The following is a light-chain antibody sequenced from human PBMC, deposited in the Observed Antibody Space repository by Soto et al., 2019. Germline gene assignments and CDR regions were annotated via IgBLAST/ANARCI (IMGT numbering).Light chain of an antibody. CDR2: EVS. V-gene: IGLV2-14*01. CDR3: CSYTTNSTWV. Sequence: QSALTQPASLSGSPGQSITISCTGTSSDIGNYNYVSWYQQFPGKAPKLMIYEVSNRPLGVSNRFSGSKSGNTASLIISGLETEDEADYYCCSYTTNSTWVFGGGTKLTVL. J-gene: IGLJ3*02. CDR1: SSDIGNYNY.